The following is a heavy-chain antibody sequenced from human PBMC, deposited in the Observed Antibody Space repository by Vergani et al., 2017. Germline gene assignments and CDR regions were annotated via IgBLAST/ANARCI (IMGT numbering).Heavy chain of an antibody. CDR1: GGSFSGYY. J-gene: IGHJ4*02. D-gene: IGHD6-6*01. CDR2: INHSGST. V-gene: IGHV4-34*01. Sequence: QVQLQQWGAGLLKPSETLSLTCAVYGGSFSGYYWSWIRQPPGKGLEWIGEINHSGSTNYNPSLESRVTISVDTSKNQFSLKLSSVTDADTAVYYCASSIAARSYWGQGTLVTVSS. CDR3: ASSIAARSY.